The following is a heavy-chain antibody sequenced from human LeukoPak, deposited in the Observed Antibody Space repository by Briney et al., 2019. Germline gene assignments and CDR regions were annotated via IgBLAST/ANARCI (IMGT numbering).Heavy chain of an antibody. D-gene: IGHD1-1*01. Sequence: PGRSLRLSCTASGFTFGDYAMSWIRQAPGKGLEWVGFIRSKAYGETADYAASVKGRFTISRDDSKAIAYLLMNSLKTEDTAVYHCTRDRGAYNLYDYWGQGTLVTVSS. CDR3: TRDRGAYNLYDY. J-gene: IGHJ4*02. CDR2: IRSKAYGETA. V-gene: IGHV3-49*03. CDR1: GFTFGDYA.